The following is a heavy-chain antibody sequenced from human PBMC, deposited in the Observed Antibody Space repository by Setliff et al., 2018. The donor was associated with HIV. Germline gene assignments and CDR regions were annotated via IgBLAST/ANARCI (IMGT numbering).Heavy chain of an antibody. J-gene: IGHJ4*02. V-gene: IGHV4-59*11. D-gene: IGHD2-15*01. CDR1: GGSISSHY. CDR2: IYYSGST. Sequence: PSETLSLTCTVSGGSISSHYWSWIRQPPGKGLEWIGSIYYSGSTNYNPSLKSRVTISVDTSKNQFSLKLSSVTAADTAVYYCARGAYCSGGSLGYWGQGTLVTVSS. CDR3: ARGAYCSGGSLGY.